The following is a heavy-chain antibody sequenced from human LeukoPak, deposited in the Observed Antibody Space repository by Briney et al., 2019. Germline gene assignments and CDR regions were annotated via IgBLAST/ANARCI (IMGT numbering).Heavy chain of an antibody. Sequence: PSETLSLTCTVSGGSISSGSYYWRWIRQPAGKGLEWIARIYTSGSTNYNPSLKSRVTISLDTSKNQFSLKLSSVTAADTAVYYCARGSSGWYGLLDYWGQGTLVTVSS. J-gene: IGHJ4*02. D-gene: IGHD6-19*01. CDR1: GGSISSGSYY. CDR2: IYTSGST. CDR3: ARGSSGWYGLLDY. V-gene: IGHV4-61*02.